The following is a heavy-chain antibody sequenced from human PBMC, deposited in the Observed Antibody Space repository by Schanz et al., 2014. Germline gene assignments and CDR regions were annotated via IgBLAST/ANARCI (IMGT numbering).Heavy chain of an antibody. CDR3: ARGRGFYDY. CDR2: IIPVLNIA. J-gene: IGHJ4*02. V-gene: IGHV1-69*02. CDR1: GGTFSSYT. Sequence: QLQLVQSGAEVKKPGSSVKVSCKLSGGTFSSYTISWMRQAPGQGLEWMGKIIPVLNIATYAQRFQGRVSITADTSTNTAYMELSSLTSEDTAVHYCARGRGFYDYWVQGTLVTVSS. D-gene: IGHD3-10*01.